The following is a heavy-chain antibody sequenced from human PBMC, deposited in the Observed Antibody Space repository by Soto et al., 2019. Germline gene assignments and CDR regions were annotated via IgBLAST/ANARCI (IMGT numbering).Heavy chain of an antibody. J-gene: IGHJ4*02. CDR2: ISYDGSKT. D-gene: IGHD4-4*01. Sequence: PGGSLRLSCAASGFTFSRYGMHWVRQAPGKGLEWVATISYDGSKTNYADSVRGRFTISRDNSKSTLFLQMDSLRPEDTAVYSCARDRDSSYFPPPYYFDSWGQGTLVTVSS. CDR1: GFTFSRYG. V-gene: IGHV3-30*19. CDR3: ARDRDSSYFPPPYYFDS.